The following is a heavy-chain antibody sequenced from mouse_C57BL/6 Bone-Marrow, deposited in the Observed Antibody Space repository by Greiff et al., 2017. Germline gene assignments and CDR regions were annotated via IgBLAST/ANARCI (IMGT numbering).Heavy chain of an antibody. CDR1: GFTFTDYY. V-gene: IGHV7-3*01. Sequence: EVKLLESGGGLVQPGGSLSLSCAASGFTFTDYYMSWVRQPPGKALEWLGFIRNKANGYTTEYSASVKGRFTISRDNSQSILYLQMNALRAEDSATYYCARYRGRLYWYFDVWGTGTTVTVSS. CDR2: IRNKANGYTT. CDR3: ARYRGRLYWYFDV. J-gene: IGHJ1*03.